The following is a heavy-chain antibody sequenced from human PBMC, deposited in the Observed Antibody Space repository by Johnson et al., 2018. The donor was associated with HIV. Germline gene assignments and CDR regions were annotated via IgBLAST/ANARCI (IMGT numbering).Heavy chain of an antibody. J-gene: IGHJ3*01. Sequence: EVQLVESGGGVVQPGGSLRLSCAASGFTFSSYDMHWVRQATGKGLEWVSAIGTAGDTSYPGSVKGRFTISRDNSKNTLYLQMNSLRTYDTAVYYCARPPLERIISGSYGAFDLWGQGTMVTVSS. V-gene: IGHV3-13*01. CDR2: IGTAGDT. CDR3: ARPPLERIISGSYGAFDL. D-gene: IGHD1-26*01. CDR1: GFTFSSYD.